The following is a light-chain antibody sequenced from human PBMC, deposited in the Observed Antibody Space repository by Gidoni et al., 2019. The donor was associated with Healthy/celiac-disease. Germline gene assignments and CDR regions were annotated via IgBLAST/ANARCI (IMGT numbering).Light chain of an antibody. CDR2: AAS. CDR3: QQLNSYPWT. CDR1: QGISSY. J-gene: IGKJ1*01. Sequence: DIQLTQSPSFLSASVGDRVTITCRASQGISSYLAWYQQKPGKAPKLLIYAASTLQSGVPSRFSGSGPGTEFTLTISSLQPEDFATYYCQQLNSYPWTFXQXTKVEIK. V-gene: IGKV1-9*01.